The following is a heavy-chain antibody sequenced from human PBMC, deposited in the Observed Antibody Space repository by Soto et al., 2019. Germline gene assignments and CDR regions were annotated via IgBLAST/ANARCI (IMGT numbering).Heavy chain of an antibody. Sequence: PGGPLRLSCSASGFTVKNTWMSWVRQAPGEGLEWVGRIKSKTDGGTTDYAAAVKGRFTISRDDSRNTLYLQMNSLKTEDTAVYYCTTDGGTVPQWLYFAYWGRVTLVTVPS. D-gene: IGHD6-19*01. CDR3: TTDGGTVPQWLYFAY. J-gene: IGHJ4*02. V-gene: IGHV3-15*01. CDR1: GFTVKNTW. CDR2: IKSKTDGGTT.